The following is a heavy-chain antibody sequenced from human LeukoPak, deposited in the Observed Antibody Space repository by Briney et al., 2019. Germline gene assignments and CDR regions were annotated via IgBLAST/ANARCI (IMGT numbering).Heavy chain of an antibody. CDR2: INPNSGST. CDR1: GYTFTDYR. J-gene: IGHJ4*02. D-gene: IGHD1-26*01. Sequence: ASVKVSCKASGYTFTDYRIYWVRQAPGQGLECMGWINPNSGSTNSAQKFQGRVTMTRDTSISTVYMELSRLRSDDTAVYYCARSKIQYLVKASADYWGQGTLVTVSS. V-gene: IGHV1-2*02. CDR3: ARSKIQYLVKASADY.